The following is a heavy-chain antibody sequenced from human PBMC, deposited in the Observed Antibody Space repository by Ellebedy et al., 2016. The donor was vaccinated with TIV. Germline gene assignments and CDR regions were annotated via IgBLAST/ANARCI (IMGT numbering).Heavy chain of an antibody. Sequence: PGGSLRLSCAASGFTFSSYGMHRVRQAPGKGLEWLAVISYDGNDKYYADSVRGRFTISRDNSKNTLYLQMNSLRGEDTAVYSCAKDVCSGGSCYLDVWGQGTTVTVSS. CDR3: AKDVCSGGSCYLDV. CDR1: GFTFSSYG. V-gene: IGHV3-30*18. D-gene: IGHD2-15*01. CDR2: ISYDGNDK. J-gene: IGHJ6*02.